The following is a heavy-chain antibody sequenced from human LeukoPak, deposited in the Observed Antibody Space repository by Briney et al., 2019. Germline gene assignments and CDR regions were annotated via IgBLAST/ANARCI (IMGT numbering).Heavy chain of an antibody. CDR2: ISAYNGHT. J-gene: IGHJ3*02. CDR3: ARQRLDRLYYASSGFYHDACDI. D-gene: IGHD3-22*01. Sequence: GASVTVSCKASGYTFTNYGFSWVRQAPGQGLEWMGWISAYNGHTNYAQKLQGRRTMTTETSTSTAYMELRRLRSDDTDVYYCARQRLDRLYYASSGFYHDACDIWGQGTMVTVSS. CDR1: GYTFTNYG. V-gene: IGHV1-18*01.